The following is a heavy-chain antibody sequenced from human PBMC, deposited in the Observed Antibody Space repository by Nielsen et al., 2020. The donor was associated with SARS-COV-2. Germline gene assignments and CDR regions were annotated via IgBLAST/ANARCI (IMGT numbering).Heavy chain of an antibody. Sequence: GESLKISCAASGFFFSEYYMGWVRQAPGKGLEWVSYISSSGSTIYYADSVRGRFTISRDNAKNTLYLQMNSLRAEDTAVYYCARPCSTTNCYADWGQGTLVTVSS. D-gene: IGHD2-2*01. J-gene: IGHJ4*02. CDR2: ISSSGSTI. CDR3: ARPCSTTNCYAD. V-gene: IGHV3-11*04. CDR1: GFFFSEYY.